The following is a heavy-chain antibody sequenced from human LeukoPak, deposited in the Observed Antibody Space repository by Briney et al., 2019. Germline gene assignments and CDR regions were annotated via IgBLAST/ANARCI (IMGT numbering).Heavy chain of an antibody. D-gene: IGHD2-15*01. CDR3: AKEDCSGGSCYRSPVYFDY. J-gene: IGHJ4*02. CDR1: GFTFSSYA. CDR2: ISGSGGST. V-gene: IGHV3-23*01. Sequence: GGSLRLSCAASGFTFSSYAMSWVRQAPGKGLEWVSAISGSGGSTYYADSVKGRFTISRDNSKNTLYLQMNSLRAEDTAVYYCAKEDCSGGSCYRSPVYFDYWGQGTLVTVSS.